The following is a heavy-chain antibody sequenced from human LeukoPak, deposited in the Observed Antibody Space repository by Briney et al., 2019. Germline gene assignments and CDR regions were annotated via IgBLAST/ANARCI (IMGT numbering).Heavy chain of an antibody. J-gene: IGHJ3*02. CDR3: ARSGGRYCSRTSCYMGMTTGGHDAFDI. CDR2: IFYTGST. Sequence: PSETLSLTCAVYGGSFSGYYWGWIRQPPGKGLEWIGSIFYTGSTYYNPSLKSRVTISIDTSKNQFSLKLSSVTAADTAVYYCARSGGRYCSRTSCYMGMTTGGHDAFDIWGQGTMVTVSS. CDR1: GGSFSGYY. D-gene: IGHD2-2*02. V-gene: IGHV4-59*05.